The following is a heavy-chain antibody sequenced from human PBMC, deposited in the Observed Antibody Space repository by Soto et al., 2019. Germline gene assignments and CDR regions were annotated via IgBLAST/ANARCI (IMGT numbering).Heavy chain of an antibody. Sequence: EVQMLESGGGLVQPGGSLRLSCAASGFTFSSYAMSWVRQAPGKGLEWVSAISGSGGSTYYADSVKGRFTISRDNSKNTLYLQMNSLRAEDTAVYYCAKDRSAAVAKFDYWGQGTLVTVSS. J-gene: IGHJ4*02. CDR2: ISGSGGST. V-gene: IGHV3-23*01. CDR3: AKDRSAAVAKFDY. D-gene: IGHD6-19*01. CDR1: GFTFSSYA.